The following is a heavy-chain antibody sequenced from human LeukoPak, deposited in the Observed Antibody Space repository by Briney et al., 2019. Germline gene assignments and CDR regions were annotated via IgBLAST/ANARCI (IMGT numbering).Heavy chain of an antibody. CDR2: IIPIFGTA. CDR1: GGTFSSYA. J-gene: IGHJ6*03. CDR3: ARGLLDYYYHMDV. Sequence: WASVKVSCKASGGTFSSYAISWLRQAPGQGLEWMGGIIPIFGTANYAQKFQGRVTITTDQSTSTDYMELSRLRSEDTAVYYCARGLLDYYYHMDVWGKGSTVTVSS. V-gene: IGHV1-69*05. D-gene: IGHD2-15*01.